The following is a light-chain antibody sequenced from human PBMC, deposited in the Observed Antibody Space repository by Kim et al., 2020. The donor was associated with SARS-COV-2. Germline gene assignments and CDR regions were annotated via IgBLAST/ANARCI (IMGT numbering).Light chain of an antibody. CDR2: GRN. Sequence: SSELTQDPAVSVALGQTVRITCQGDSLRNYYASWYQQKPRQAPAVVIYGRNDRPSGIPDRFSGSNSGNTASLTITGAQAEDEANYYCNFRDSRGNHLVFG. CDR3: NFRDSRGNHLV. V-gene: IGLV3-19*01. CDR1: SLRNYY. J-gene: IGLJ3*02.